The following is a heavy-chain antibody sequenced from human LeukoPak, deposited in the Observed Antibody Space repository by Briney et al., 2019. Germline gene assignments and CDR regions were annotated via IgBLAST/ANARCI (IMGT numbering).Heavy chain of an antibody. V-gene: IGHV3-23*01. D-gene: IGHD6-19*01. J-gene: IGHJ4*02. CDR2: ISGSGGST. CDR1: GFTFSTYA. Sequence: GGSLRLSCVASGFTFSTYAMSWVRQAPGKGLEWVSLISGSGGSTYYADSGKGRFTISRDNSKTTLYLQMNSLRAEDTAVYYCAKRSPYTSGWYGVDYWGQGTLVTVSS. CDR3: AKRSPYTSGWYGVDY.